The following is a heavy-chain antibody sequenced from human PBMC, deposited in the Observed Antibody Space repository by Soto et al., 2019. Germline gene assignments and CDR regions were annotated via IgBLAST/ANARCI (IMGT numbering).Heavy chain of an antibody. CDR2: ISPYSGNT. J-gene: IGHJ6*02. CDR3: TRDRVTVPLFPYYYGLDV. CDR1: GYTFTGYG. V-gene: IGHV1-18*01. D-gene: IGHD4-17*01. Sequence: QVPLVQSGAEVKKPGASVKVSCKPSGYTFTGYGISWVRQAPGQGLEWLGWISPYSGNTDYAQQFQDRVTMTTDTPTHTAYLELWILRSDDTAVYYCTRDRVTVPLFPYYYGLDVWGQGTTVTVS.